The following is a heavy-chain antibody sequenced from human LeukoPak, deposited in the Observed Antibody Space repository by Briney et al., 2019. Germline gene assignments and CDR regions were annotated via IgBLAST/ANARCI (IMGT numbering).Heavy chain of an antibody. V-gene: IGHV3-7*01. J-gene: IGHJ4*02. CDR2: MKGDGSHT. Sequence: GGSLRLSCAASGFTFGNFWMSWVRQAPGRGLQWVASMKGDGSHTYSVDSVKGRFTISRDNARNSLYLQMNSLRAEDTAVYYCARPSIVGAHSYYFDYWGQGTLVTVSS. CDR1: GFTFGNFW. CDR3: ARPSIVGAHSYYFDY. D-gene: IGHD1-26*01.